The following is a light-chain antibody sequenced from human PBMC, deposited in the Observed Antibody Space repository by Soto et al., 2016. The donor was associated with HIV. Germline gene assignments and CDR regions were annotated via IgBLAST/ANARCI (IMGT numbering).Light chain of an antibody. Sequence: YELTQSPSVSVSPGQTASITCSGDKLGNKYVSWYQHKAGQSPVLVIYQDTERPSGIPERFSGSNSGNTATLSISGTQAMDEADYYCQAWDSSTVVFGGGTKLTRP. CDR3: QAWDSSTVV. J-gene: IGLJ2*01. V-gene: IGLV3-1*01. CDR2: QDT. CDR1: KLGNKY.